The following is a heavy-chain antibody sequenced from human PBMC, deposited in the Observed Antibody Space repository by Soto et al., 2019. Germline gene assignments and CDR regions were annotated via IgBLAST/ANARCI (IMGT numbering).Heavy chain of an antibody. CDR2: INHSGST. D-gene: IGHD3-22*01. CDR3: ARDLVLLVGGYSLGYWFDP. Sequence: SETLSLTCAVYGGSFSGYYWSWIRQPPGKELEWIGEINHSGSTNYNPSLKSRVTISVDTSKNQFSLKLSSVTAADTAVYYCARDLVLLVGGYSLGYWFDPWGQGTLVTVAS. V-gene: IGHV4-34*01. J-gene: IGHJ5*02. CDR1: GGSFSGYY.